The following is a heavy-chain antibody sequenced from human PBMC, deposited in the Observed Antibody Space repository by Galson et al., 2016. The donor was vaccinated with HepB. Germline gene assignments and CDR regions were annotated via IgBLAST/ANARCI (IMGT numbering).Heavy chain of an antibody. CDR2: IRSKANTYAT. CDR3: TRRRASDGKGETVDN. J-gene: IGHJ4*02. CDR1: GFTFSDSA. V-gene: IGHV3-73*01. D-gene: IGHD4-17*01. Sequence: SLRLSCAASGFTFSDSAMHRVCQASGRGLEWVGRIRSKANTYATAYAASVKGRFTISRDDSKNTAYLQVNSLKTEGTAVYYCTRRRASDGKGETVDNWGQGILVTVYS.